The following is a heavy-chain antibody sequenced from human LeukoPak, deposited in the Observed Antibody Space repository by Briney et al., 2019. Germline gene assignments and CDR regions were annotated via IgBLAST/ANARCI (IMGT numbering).Heavy chain of an antibody. CDR3: AKGPDYYDSSGYSKFHS. Sequence: GGSLRLSCAASGFTFSTYAMSWVRQAPGKGLEWVSAIGGSGGSTSYADSVKGRFTISRDNSKNTLYLQMNSLRAEDTAVHYCAKGPDYYDSSGYSKFHSWGQGTLVTVSS. CDR1: GFTFSTYA. V-gene: IGHV3-23*01. J-gene: IGHJ5*01. CDR2: IGGSGGST. D-gene: IGHD3-22*01.